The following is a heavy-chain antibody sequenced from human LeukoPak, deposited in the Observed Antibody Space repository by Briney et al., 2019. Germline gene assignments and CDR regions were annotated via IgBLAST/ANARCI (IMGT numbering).Heavy chain of an antibody. V-gene: IGHV3-74*01. CDR1: GFTFSSYW. J-gene: IGHJ4*02. D-gene: IGHD3-16*02. CDR2: INSDGSST. CDR3: AGVTFGGVIVLHPFHY. Sequence: GGSLRLSCAASGFTFSSYWMHWVRQAPGKGLVWVSRINSDGSSTSYADSVKGRFTISRDNAKNTLYLQMNSLRTEDTAVYYCAGVTFGGVIVLHPFHYWGQGTLVTVSS.